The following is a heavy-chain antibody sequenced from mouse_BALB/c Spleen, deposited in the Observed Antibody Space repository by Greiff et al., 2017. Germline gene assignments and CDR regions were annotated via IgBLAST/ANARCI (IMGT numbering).Heavy chain of an antibody. D-gene: IGHD2-14*01. J-gene: IGHJ3*01. CDR3: TRAGVRRFAWFAY. V-gene: IGHV1-69*02. CDR2: IYPSDSYT. Sequence: QVQLQQPGAELVRPGASVKLSCKASGYTFTSYWINWVKQRPGQGLEWIGNIYPSDSYTNYNQKFKDKATLTVDKSSSTAYMQLSSPTSEDSAVYYCTRAGVRRFAWFAYWGQGTLVTVSA. CDR1: GYTFTSYW.